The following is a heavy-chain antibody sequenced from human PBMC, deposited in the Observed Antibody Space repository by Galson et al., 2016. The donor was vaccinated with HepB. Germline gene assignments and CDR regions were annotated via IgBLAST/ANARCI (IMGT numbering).Heavy chain of an antibody. CDR2: ISYDGSNK. D-gene: IGHD2-2*01. Sequence: SLRLSCAASGFTFTRYGMHWVRQAPGKGLEWVAVISYDGSNKYYADSVKGRFTISRDNSKNTLDLQMNSLRAEDTAVYYCAKDGRIYCSSASCHDHFHYWGQGTLVTVSS. CDR3: AKDGRIYCSSASCHDHFHY. V-gene: IGHV3-30*18. J-gene: IGHJ4*02. CDR1: GFTFTRYG.